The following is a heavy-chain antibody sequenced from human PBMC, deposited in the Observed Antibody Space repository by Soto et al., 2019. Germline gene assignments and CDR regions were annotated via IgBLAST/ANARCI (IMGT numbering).Heavy chain of an antibody. CDR2: ISGSGVST. J-gene: IGHJ6*02. CDR3: AKVRARITPYYGMDV. Sequence: GGSLRLSCSVSGFTFNSCAMSWVRQAPGKGMESVSAISGSGVSTYYGDSVKVRFTISRDTSKNSRKLQMNSLRAEDTAVYYCAKVRARITPYYGMDVWGQGTTVTVSS. D-gene: IGHD3-10*01. CDR1: GFTFNSCA. V-gene: IGHV3-23*01.